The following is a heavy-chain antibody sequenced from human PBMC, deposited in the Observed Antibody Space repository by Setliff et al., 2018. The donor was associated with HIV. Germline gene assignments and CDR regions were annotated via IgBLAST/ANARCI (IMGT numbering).Heavy chain of an antibody. J-gene: IGHJ4*02. V-gene: IGHV4-59*01. CDR3: SRGGTMAEC. Sequence: PSEPLSLTCTVSGGSMSSFYWRWIRQSPEKGLEWIGYIYYSGTTNYNPALESRVTIAVDTSKNQFSLRLTSVTSADTAVYYCSRGGTMAECWGPGKVVTVYS. CDR1: GGSMSSFY. D-gene: IGHD1-7*01. CDR2: IYYSGTT.